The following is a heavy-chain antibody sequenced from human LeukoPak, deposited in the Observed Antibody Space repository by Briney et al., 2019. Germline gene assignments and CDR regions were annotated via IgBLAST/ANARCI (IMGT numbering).Heavy chain of an antibody. V-gene: IGHV4-38-2*02. J-gene: IGHJ3*02. CDR2: IYHSGST. CDR1: GYSISSGYY. CDR3: ARDWRITMIVAQAKGVAHDAFDI. Sequence: SETLSLTCTVSGYSISSGYYWGWIRQPPGKGLEWIGSIYHSGSTYYNPSLKSRVTISVDTSKNHFSLKLSFVTAADTAVYYCARDWRITMIVAQAKGVAHDAFDIWGQGTMVTVSS. D-gene: IGHD3-22*01.